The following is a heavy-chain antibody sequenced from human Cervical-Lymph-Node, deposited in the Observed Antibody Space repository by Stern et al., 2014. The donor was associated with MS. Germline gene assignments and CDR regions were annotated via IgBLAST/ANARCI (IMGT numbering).Heavy chain of an antibody. J-gene: IGHJ4*02. V-gene: IGHV5-51*01. CDR1: GYTFTSYW. CDR3: ARQRYFDY. CDR2: IFPGGSDI. Sequence: VQLVESGPEVKRPGESLKISCQASGYTFTSYWIGWVRQMPGKGLEWIAIIFPGGSDIRYSPSFKGQVTISADKSSSTANLQWNNLKASDTAIYYCARQRYFDYWGQGTLVTVSS.